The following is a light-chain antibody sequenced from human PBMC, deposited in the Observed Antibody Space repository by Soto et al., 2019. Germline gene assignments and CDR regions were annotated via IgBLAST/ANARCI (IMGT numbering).Light chain of an antibody. Sequence: EIVMTQSPATLSVSPGERATLSCRDSQSVSSNLAWYQQKPGQALSLLIYGASTRATGVPARFSGSGSGTEFTPTISSLQSEDFAVYYCQQYNNWPPWTFGQGTKVDIK. CDR2: GAS. CDR1: QSVSSN. J-gene: IGKJ1*01. V-gene: IGKV3-15*01. CDR3: QQYNNWPPWT.